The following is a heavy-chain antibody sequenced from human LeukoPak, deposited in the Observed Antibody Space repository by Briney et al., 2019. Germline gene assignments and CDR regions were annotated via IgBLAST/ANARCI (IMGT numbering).Heavy chain of an antibody. D-gene: IGHD6-25*01. V-gene: IGHV4-4*09. J-gene: IGHJ5*02. CDR3: ARLLQRNWLDP. CDR1: GGSFTSYY. Sequence: SETLSLTCTVSGGSFTSYYWSWIRQPPGKGLEWIGYIYTSGNTNYNPSLKSRVTISVDTSKNQFSLKLYSVTAADTAVYYCARLLQRNWLDPWGQGTLVTVSS. CDR2: IYTSGNT.